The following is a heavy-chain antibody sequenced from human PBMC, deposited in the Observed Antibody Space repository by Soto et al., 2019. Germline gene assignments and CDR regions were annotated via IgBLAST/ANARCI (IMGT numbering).Heavy chain of an antibody. V-gene: IGHV4-39*01. CDR3: ARQSFPEGIVVVPAAMSHFDY. Sequence: SSETLSLTCTVSGGSISSSSYYWGWIRQPPGKGLEWIGSIYYSGSTYYNPSLKSRVTISVDTSKNQFSLKLSSVTAADTAVYYCARQSFPEGIVVVPAAMSHFDYWGQGTLVTVSS. D-gene: IGHD2-2*01. CDR1: GGSISSSSYY. CDR2: IYYSGST. J-gene: IGHJ4*02.